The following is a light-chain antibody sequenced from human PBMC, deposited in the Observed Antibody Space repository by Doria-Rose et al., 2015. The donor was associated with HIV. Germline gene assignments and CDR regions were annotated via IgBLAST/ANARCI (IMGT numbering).Light chain of an antibody. J-gene: IGLJ2*01. CDR3: QAWDSTTVV. CDR1: KLGDKY. Sequence: TQPPSLSVSPGQTASITCSGDKLGDKYACWYQQKSGQSPVLVIYQDNKRPSRIPERFSGSNSGNTATLTISGTQAMDEADYYCQAWDSTTVVFGGGTKLTGL. CDR2: QDN. V-gene: IGLV3-1*01.